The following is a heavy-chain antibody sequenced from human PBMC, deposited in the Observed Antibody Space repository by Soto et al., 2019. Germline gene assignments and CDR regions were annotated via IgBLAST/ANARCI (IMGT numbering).Heavy chain of an antibody. CDR2: LSHDGSNK. CDR1: GFIFSAFG. V-gene: IGHV3-30*03. Sequence: GGSLRLSCAASGFIFSAFGIHWVRQAPGKGLEWVAFLSHDGSNKYYADSVRGRFTISRDNSKNTVYLQMNSLRADDTAVYYCARDRDGGTYTYFDNWGQGARVTVSS. CDR3: ARDRDGGTYTYFDN. D-gene: IGHD1-26*01. J-gene: IGHJ4*02.